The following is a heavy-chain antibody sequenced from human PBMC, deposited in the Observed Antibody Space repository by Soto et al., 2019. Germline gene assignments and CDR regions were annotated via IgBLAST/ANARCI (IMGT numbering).Heavy chain of an antibody. CDR3: ARWVSGSPDH. CDR1: GFTLSDHY. J-gene: IGHJ4*02. CDR2: TKNKANRYTT. Sequence: EVQLVESGGGLVQPGGSLRLSCAASGFTLSDHYMDWVRQAPGKGLEWVGRTKNKANRYTTEYAASVNGRFTISRDDSKHSLYLQMNSLKTEDTAVYYCARWVSGSPDHWGPGNLVTFSS. V-gene: IGHV3-72*01. D-gene: IGHD1-26*01.